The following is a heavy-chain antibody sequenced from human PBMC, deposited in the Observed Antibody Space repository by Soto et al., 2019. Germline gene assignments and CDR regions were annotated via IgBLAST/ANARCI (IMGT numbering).Heavy chain of an antibody. CDR1: GGSVSSGSYY. CDR3: ARDRGYCTNGVCYRYYYGMDV. J-gene: IGHJ6*02. CDR2: IYYSGST. V-gene: IGHV4-61*01. Sequence: PSETLSLTCTVSGGSVSSGSYYWSWIRQPPGKGLEWIGYIYYSGSTNYNPSLKSRVTISVDTSKNQFSLKLSSVTAADTAVYYCARDRGYCTNGVCYRYYYGMDVWGQGTTVTVSS. D-gene: IGHD2-8*01.